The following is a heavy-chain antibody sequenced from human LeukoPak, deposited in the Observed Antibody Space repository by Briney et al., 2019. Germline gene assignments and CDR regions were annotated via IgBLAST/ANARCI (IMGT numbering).Heavy chain of an antibody. D-gene: IGHD2-2*01. CDR3: ASGTTDIVVVPATLRNYYFDY. J-gene: IGHJ4*02. CDR1: GGSISYYY. V-gene: IGHV4-59*01. Sequence: PSETLSLTCTVSGGSISYYYWSWIRQPPGKGLQWIGYVYYSGSTNYNPSLKSRVTISVDTSKNQFSLKLNSVTPADTAVYYCASGTTDIVVVPATLRNYYFDYWGQGTLVTVSS. CDR2: VYYSGST.